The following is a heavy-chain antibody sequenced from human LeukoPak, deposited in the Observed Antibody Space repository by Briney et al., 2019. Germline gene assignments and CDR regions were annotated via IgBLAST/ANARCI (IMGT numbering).Heavy chain of an antibody. CDR1: GYSFTGYW. D-gene: IGHD6-13*01. V-gene: IGHV5-51*01. CDR3: AREGSSKGRAFDI. CDR2: IYPGDSDT. Sequence: GESLKISCKGSGYSFTGYWIGWVRQMPGKGLGWMGIIYPGDSDTRYSPSFQGQVTISADKSISTAYLQWSSLKASDTAMYYCAREGSSKGRAFDIWGQGTMVTVSS. J-gene: IGHJ3*02.